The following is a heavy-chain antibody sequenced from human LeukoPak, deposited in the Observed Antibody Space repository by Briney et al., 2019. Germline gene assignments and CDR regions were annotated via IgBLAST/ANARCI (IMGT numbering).Heavy chain of an antibody. J-gene: IGHJ4*02. CDR3: AKDAIYYGSGKENYYFDY. D-gene: IGHD3-10*01. Sequence: PGGSLRLSCAASGFTFSSYSMNWVRQAPGKGLEWVSSISSSSSYIYYADSVKGRFTISRDNAKNSLYLQMNSLRAEDTAVYYCAKDAIYYGSGKENYYFDYWGQGTLVTVSS. V-gene: IGHV3-21*01. CDR1: GFTFSSYS. CDR2: ISSSSSYI.